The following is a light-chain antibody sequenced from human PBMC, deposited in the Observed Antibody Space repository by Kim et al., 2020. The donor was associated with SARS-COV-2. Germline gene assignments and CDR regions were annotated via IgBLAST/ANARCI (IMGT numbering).Light chain of an antibody. V-gene: IGKV3-20*01. J-gene: IGKJ1*01. CDR1: QSGSCSA. CDR3: HQYDLPPGT. Sequence: SPGETAPPSCSTSQSGSCSALAWYQPKPGHAPMLLIYGTTNRATGITDSVSGSGSETDFTISISRLEPEDIAVCYCHQYDLPPGTFGQGTKVDIK. CDR2: GTT.